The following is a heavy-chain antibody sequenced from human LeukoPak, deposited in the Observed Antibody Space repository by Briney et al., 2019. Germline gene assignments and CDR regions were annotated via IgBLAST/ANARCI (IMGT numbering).Heavy chain of an antibody. D-gene: IGHD5-12*01. V-gene: IGHV1-69*06. CDR3: ARVEATVPGPPYYYYGMDV. Sequence: TVKVSCKASGGTFSSYAISWVRQAPGQGLEWMGGIIPIFGTANYAQKFQGRVTITADKSTSTAYMELSSLRSEDTAVYYCARVEATVPGPPYYYYGMDVWGQGTTVTVSS. CDR2: IIPIFGTA. CDR1: GGTFSSYA. J-gene: IGHJ6*02.